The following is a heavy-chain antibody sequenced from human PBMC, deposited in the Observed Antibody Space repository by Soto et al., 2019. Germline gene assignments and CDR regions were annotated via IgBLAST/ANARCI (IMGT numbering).Heavy chain of an antibody. D-gene: IGHD3-10*01. CDR1: VFDFSSYG. CDR3: ARDSGWPILNFDN. V-gene: IGHV3-30*03. CDR2: SSYDGRET. Sequence: WGSLGLSCAASVFDFSSYGIDWVGQALGKGLEWVAASSYDGRETFYADSAKGRFTVAKEMSKNTAFLQMNALRHDDTAVYFCARDSGWPILNFDNWGQGTTVTGSS. J-gene: IGHJ4*02.